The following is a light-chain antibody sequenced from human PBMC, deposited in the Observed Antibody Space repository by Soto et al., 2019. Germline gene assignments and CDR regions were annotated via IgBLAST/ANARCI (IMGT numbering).Light chain of an antibody. CDR3: QHRSNWLA. CDR1: QSVSSY. V-gene: IGKV3-11*01. CDR2: DAS. J-gene: IGKJ4*01. Sequence: EILLTQSPATLSLSPGERATLSCRASQSVSSYLAWYKQKPGQAPRLLIYDASNRATGIPARFSGSGSGTDFPLTITSLEPEDFAVYYCQHRSNWLAFGGGTQVDIK.